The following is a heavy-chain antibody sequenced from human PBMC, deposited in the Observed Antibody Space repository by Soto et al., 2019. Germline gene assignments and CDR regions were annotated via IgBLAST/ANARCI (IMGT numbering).Heavy chain of an antibody. Sequence: EVQLLESGGGLVQPGGSLRLSCAASGFTFSSYAMSWVRQAPGKGLEWVSTISGSGGSTHYADSVKGRFTISRDNSKNTLYLQMNGLRAEDTAVYYCAKFCGGNSAHTYTIDPWGQGTLVTVSS. J-gene: IGHJ5*02. CDR1: GFTFSSYA. CDR3: AKFCGGNSAHTYTIDP. V-gene: IGHV3-23*01. CDR2: ISGSGGST. D-gene: IGHD2-21*02.